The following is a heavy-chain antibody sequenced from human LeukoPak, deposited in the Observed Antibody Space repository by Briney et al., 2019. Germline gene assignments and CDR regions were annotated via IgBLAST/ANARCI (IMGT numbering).Heavy chain of an antibody. J-gene: IGHJ3*02. CDR1: GFTFSSYA. CDR3: AKDPHCSSTSCYADGFDI. CDR2: ISYDGSNK. V-gene: IGHV3-30-3*01. D-gene: IGHD2-2*01. Sequence: GRSLRLSCAASGFTFSSYAMHWVRQAPGKGLEWVAVISYDGSNKYYADSVKGRFTISRDNSKNTLYLQMNSLRAEDTAVYYCAKDPHCSSTSCYADGFDIWGQGTMVTVSS.